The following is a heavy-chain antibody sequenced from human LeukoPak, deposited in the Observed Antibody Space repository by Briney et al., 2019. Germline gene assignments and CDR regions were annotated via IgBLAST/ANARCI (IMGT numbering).Heavy chain of an antibody. CDR1: GYIFSGYY. CDR2: INPNSGGA. CDR3: AKGPPEYCSGGSCNSGRNWIDP. D-gene: IGHD2-15*01. V-gene: IGHV1-2*02. J-gene: IGHJ5*02. Sequence: GASVKVSCKASGYIFSGYYMHWLRQAPGQGLEWMGWINPNSGGADYAQKFQGRVTMTRDTSISTAYMALSRLRSDDTAVCYCAKGPPEYCSGGSCNSGRNWIDPWGQGTLVTVSS.